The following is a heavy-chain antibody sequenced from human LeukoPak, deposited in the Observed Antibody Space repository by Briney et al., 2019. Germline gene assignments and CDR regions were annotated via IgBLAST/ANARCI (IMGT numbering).Heavy chain of an antibody. CDR2: INAGNGNT. Sequence: ASVKVSCKASGYTFTSYAMHWVRQAPGQRLEWMGWINAGNGNTKYSQKFQGRVTITRDTSASTAYMELSSLRSEDTAVYYCARGSGSGSYLAYYFDYWGQGTLVTVSS. V-gene: IGHV1-3*01. CDR1: GYTFTSYA. CDR3: ARGSGSGSYLAYYFDY. J-gene: IGHJ4*02. D-gene: IGHD3-10*01.